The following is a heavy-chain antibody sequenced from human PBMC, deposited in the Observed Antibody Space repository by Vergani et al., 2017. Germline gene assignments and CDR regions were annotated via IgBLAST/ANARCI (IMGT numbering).Heavy chain of an antibody. Sequence: QVQLVQSGAEVKKPGASVKLSCKASGYSFTTYDINWVRQALGQGLEWVGWINPNSGNTGYARRFEGRVTITRDTAISTAYMELSGLYSDDTAVYYCTRGLPRTLTTETYYFDDWGQGTLVSVSP. CDR1: GYSFTTYD. V-gene: IGHV1-8*03. CDR3: TRGLPRTLTTETYYFDD. D-gene: IGHD1-14*01. CDR2: INPNSGNT. J-gene: IGHJ4*02.